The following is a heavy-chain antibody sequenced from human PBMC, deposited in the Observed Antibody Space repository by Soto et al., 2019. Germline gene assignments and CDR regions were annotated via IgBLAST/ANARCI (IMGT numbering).Heavy chain of an antibody. D-gene: IGHD6-19*01. Sequence: EVQLVESGGGLVQPGGSLRLSCAASGLIFSDYHMDWVRQAPGKGLEWVGRIRRKANSYTTEYAASVKGRFTISRDDSKHSLYLQMNSLKSEDTAVYYSAMLGGWSGGSSGMDVWGQGTTVTVSS. CDR2: IRRKANSYTT. CDR1: GLIFSDYH. J-gene: IGHJ6*02. V-gene: IGHV3-72*01. CDR3: AMLGGWSGGSSGMDV.